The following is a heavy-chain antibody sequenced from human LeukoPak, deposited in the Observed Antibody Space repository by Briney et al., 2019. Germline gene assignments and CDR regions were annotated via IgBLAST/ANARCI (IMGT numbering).Heavy chain of an antibody. V-gene: IGHV3-23*01. CDR2: ISGGGETT. CDR1: GFTFNNYA. Sequence: GGSLRLSCAASGFTFNNYAVNWVRQAPGKGLEWVSSISGGGETTYYTDSAKGRFTISRDNSQNTLYLQMNSLRAEDTAVYYCARDYADYVGYFFFDYWGQGTLVTVSS. CDR3: ARDYADYVGYFFFDY. J-gene: IGHJ4*02. D-gene: IGHD4-17*01.